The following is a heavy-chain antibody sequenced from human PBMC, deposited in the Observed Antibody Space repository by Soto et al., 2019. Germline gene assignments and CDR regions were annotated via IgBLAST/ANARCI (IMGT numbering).Heavy chain of an antibody. CDR2: INHSGST. V-gene: IGHV4-34*01. CDR3: ARGGRDFWSGFYHAFDI. D-gene: IGHD3-3*01. CDR1: GGSFSGYY. J-gene: IGHJ3*02. Sequence: SETLSLTCAVYGGSFSGYYWSWIRQPPGKGLEWIGEINHSGSTNYNPSLKSRVTISVDTSKNQFSLKLSSVTAADTAVYYCARGGRDFWSGFYHAFDIWGQGTMVTVSS.